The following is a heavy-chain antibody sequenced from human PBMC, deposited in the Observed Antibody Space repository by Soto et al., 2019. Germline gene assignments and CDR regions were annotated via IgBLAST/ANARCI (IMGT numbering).Heavy chain of an antibody. V-gene: IGHV2-5*02. Sequence: QITLKESGPTLVKPTQTLTLTCTFSGFSLSTSGVGVGWIRQPPGKALEWLALIYWDDDKRYSPSLKSRLTSTKDTSKNQVVRTMTNMDPVDTATYYCAHRPPPGDYGAFDIWGQGTMVTVSS. D-gene: IGHD4-17*01. J-gene: IGHJ3*02. CDR1: GFSLSTSGVG. CDR3: AHRPPPGDYGAFDI. CDR2: IYWDDDK.